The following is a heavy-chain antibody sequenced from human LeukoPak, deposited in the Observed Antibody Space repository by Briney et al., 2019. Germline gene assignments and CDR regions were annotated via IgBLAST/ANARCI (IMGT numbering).Heavy chain of an antibody. CDR1: GYTFTSYG. Sequence: GASVKVSCKASGYTFTSYGISWVRQAPGQGLEWMGWISAYNGNTNYAQKLQGRVTMTTDTSTSTAYMELRSLRSDDTAVYYCAREGDDYGDYPMATIDYWGQGTLVTVSS. J-gene: IGHJ4*02. CDR3: AREGDDYGDYPMATIDY. D-gene: IGHD4-17*01. CDR2: ISAYNGNT. V-gene: IGHV1-18*01.